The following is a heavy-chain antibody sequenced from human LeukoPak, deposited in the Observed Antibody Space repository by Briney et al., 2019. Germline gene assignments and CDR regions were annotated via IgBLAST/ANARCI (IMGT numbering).Heavy chain of an antibody. J-gene: IGHJ4*02. Sequence: ASVKVSCKASGYSFTNYGISWVRQAPGQGLEWMGWISAYNGYTHFARKFQGRVTMTTDTSTSTAYMELRSLRSDDTAVYYCARGFPPRRNYDSSGYYSYYFDHWGQGTLVTVSS. D-gene: IGHD3-22*01. CDR3: ARGFPPRRNYDSSGYYSYYFDH. CDR1: GYSFTNYG. V-gene: IGHV1-18*01. CDR2: ISAYNGYT.